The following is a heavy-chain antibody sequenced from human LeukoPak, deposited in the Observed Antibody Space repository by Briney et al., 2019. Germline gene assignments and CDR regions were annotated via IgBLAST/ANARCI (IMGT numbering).Heavy chain of an antibody. V-gene: IGHV4-34*01. Sequence: SETLSLTCAVYGGSFSGYYWSWIRQPPGKGLEWIGEINHSGSTDYNPSLKSRVTISVDTSKNQFSLKLSSVTAADTAVYYCARDEGYGDYWGQGTLVTVSS. D-gene: IGHD5-18*01. CDR3: ARDEGYGDY. CDR2: INHSGST. J-gene: IGHJ4*02. CDR1: GGSFSGYY.